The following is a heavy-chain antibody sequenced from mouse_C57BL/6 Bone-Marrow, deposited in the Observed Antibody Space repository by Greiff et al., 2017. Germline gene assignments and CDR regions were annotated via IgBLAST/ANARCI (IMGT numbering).Heavy chain of an antibody. D-gene: IGHD1-1*01. CDR2: IRSGGSYT. Sequence: EVQRVESGGDLVKPGGSLKLSCAAFGFSFSSYGMSWVRPTSDKKLEWVATIRSGGSYTYYPDSVKGRFTIYRDNAKNTMYLQMSSLKSEDTAMYYCARLPLYYGSSRWFAYWGQGTLVTVSA. CDR3: ARLPLYYGSSRWFAY. CDR1: GFSFSSYG. J-gene: IGHJ3*01. V-gene: IGHV5-6*01.